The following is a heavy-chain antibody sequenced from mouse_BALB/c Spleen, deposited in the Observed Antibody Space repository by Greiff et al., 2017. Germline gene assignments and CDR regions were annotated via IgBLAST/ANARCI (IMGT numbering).Heavy chain of an antibody. CDR3: TRSLYYDYDGFAY. J-gene: IGHJ3*01. V-gene: IGHV6-6*02. CDR1: GFTFSNYW. CDR2: IRLKSNNYAT. Sequence: EVKVVESGGGLVQPGGSMKLSCVASGFTFSNYWMNWVRQSPEKGLEWVAEIRLKSNNYATHYAESVKGRFTISRDDSKSSVYLQMNNLRAEDTGIYYCTRSLYYDYDGFAYWGQGTLVTVSA. D-gene: IGHD2-4*01.